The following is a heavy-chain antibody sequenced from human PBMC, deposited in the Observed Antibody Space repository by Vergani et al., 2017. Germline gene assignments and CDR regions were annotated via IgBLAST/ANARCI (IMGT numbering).Heavy chain of an antibody. V-gene: IGHV3-9*01. D-gene: IGHD2-2*01. J-gene: IGHJ4*02. CDR2: ISWNSGSI. CDR1: GFTFSSYA. Sequence: VQLVESGGGVVQPGRSLRLSCAASGFTFSSYAMHWVRQAQGKGLEWVSGISWNSGSICYADSVKGRFTISRDNAKNSLYRQMNSLRAEDTALYYCAKDMVRYCSSTSCYSFDYWGQGTLVTVSS. CDR3: AKDMVRYCSSTSCYSFDY.